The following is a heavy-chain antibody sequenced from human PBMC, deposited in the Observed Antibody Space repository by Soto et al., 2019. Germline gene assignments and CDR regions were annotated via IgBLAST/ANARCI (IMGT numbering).Heavy chain of an antibody. V-gene: IGHV6-1*01. D-gene: IGHD4-17*01. CDR2: TYYRSKWYN. CDR1: GDSVSSNSAA. CDR3: ARVRRKSTAYFDY. Sequence: SQTLSLTCAISGDSVSSNSAAWNWIRQSPSRGLEWLGRTYYRSKWYNDYAVSVKGRVTIKPDTSKNQFSLQLSSVTAADTAVYYCARVRRKSTAYFDYWGQGTLVTVSS. J-gene: IGHJ4*02.